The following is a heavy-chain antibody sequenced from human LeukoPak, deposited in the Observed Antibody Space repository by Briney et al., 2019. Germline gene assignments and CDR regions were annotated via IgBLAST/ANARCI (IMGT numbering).Heavy chain of an antibody. D-gene: IGHD2-21*02. CDR3: ASAYCGGDCYPH. CDR1: GFTLSTYT. V-gene: IGHV3-48*04. J-gene: IGHJ4*02. CDR2: ISSSGSTI. Sequence: GGSLRLSCTASGFTLSTYTMNWVRQAPGKGLEWVSYISSSGSTIYYADSVKGRFTISRDNAKNSLYLQMNSLRAEDTAVYYCASAYCGGDCYPHWGQGTLVTVSS.